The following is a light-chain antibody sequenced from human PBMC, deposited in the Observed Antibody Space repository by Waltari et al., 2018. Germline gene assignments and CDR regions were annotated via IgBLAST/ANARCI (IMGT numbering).Light chain of an antibody. CDR3: QHYVSLPVT. J-gene: IGKJ1*01. V-gene: IGKV3-20*01. Sequence: EIVLTQSPGPLSLSPGESPPLSCRASQSVGMSLAWYQQKPGQAPRLLIYGASSRATGIPDRFSGGGSGTDFSLTISRLEPEDFAAYHCQHYVSLPVTFGQGTKVEIK. CDR1: QSVGMS. CDR2: GAS.